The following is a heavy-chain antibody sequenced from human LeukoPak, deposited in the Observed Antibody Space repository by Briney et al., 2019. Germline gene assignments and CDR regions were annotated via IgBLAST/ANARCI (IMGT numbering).Heavy chain of an antibody. V-gene: IGHV1-69*04. J-gene: IGHJ6*02. CDR1: GGTFSSYT. CDR2: MIPMVGVA. CDR3: ARDIRVDYGHYCYGMDV. Sequence: SVKVSCKASGGTFSSYTISWGRQAPGQGLEWMGRMIPMVGVANYAKKFQGRVTIITDKSTSTAYMELSSLRSEDTAVYYCARDIRVDYGHYCYGMDVWGQGTTVTVSS. D-gene: IGHD4-17*01.